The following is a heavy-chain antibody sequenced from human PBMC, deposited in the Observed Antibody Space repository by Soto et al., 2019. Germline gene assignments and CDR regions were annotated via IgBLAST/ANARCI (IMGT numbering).Heavy chain of an antibody. Sequence: QVHLVESGGGVVQPGRSLRLSCAASGFPFRSYTMHWVRKAPGKGLEWVAFISYDGRNTYYEDSVKGRFTVSRDNTQNTLFLQMTSLRSEDTAVYFCARDGGSGWYYWGQGTLVTVSS. D-gene: IGHD6-19*01. J-gene: IGHJ4*02. CDR2: ISYDGRNT. CDR1: GFPFRSYT. CDR3: ARDGGSGWYY. V-gene: IGHV3-30*04.